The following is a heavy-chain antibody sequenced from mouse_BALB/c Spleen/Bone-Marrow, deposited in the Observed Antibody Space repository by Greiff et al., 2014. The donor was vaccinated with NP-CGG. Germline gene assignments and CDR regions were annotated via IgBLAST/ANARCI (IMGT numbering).Heavy chain of an antibody. CDR1: GYSFTSYW. D-gene: IGHD2-2*01. J-gene: IGHJ4*01. CDR2: IYPGNSDT. Sequence: EVQLQQSGTVLARPGASVKMSCKASGYSFTSYWMHWVKQRPGQGLEWIGAIYPGNSDTSYNQKFKGKAKLTAVTSASTAYMELSSLTNEDSAVYYCTNGYDYYAMDYWGQGTSVTFSS. V-gene: IGHV1-5*01. CDR3: TNGYDYYAMDY.